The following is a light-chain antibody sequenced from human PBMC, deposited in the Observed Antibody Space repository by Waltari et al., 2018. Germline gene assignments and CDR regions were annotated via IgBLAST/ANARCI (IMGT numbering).Light chain of an antibody. CDR2: GGS. Sequence: QSALTPPASLSGSPGPSITIPCPGSSSDVGRYKFVSWYQQHPGKAPQLMIYGGSQRPSGVSNRFSGSKSGNTASLTISGLRAEDEADYYCCSYAGSSPHVIFGGGTKLTVL. CDR3: CSYAGSSPHVI. CDR1: SSDVGRYKF. V-gene: IGLV2-23*01. J-gene: IGLJ2*01.